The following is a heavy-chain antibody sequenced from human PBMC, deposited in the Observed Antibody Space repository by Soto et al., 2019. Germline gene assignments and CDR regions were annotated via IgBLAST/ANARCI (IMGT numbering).Heavy chain of an antibody. D-gene: IGHD3-10*01. V-gene: IGHV1-24*01. J-gene: IGHJ3*02. Sequence: QVQLVQSGAEVKKPGASVKVSCKVSGYTLTELSIHWVRQAPGKGLEWMGGSDPEQGKIIYAQKFLGRVSMTEDTSTDTAYMELSSLRSVDTALYYCATTYLVEAFDIWGQGTMVSVSS. CDR1: GYTLTELS. CDR2: SDPEQGKI. CDR3: ATTYLVEAFDI.